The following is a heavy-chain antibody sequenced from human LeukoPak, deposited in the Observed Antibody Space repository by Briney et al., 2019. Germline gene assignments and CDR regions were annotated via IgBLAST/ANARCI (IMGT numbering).Heavy chain of an antibody. V-gene: IGHV3-23*01. CDR1: GFTFSSYA. J-gene: IGHJ4*02. D-gene: IGHD2/OR15-2a*01. CDR2: ISGSGGST. CDR3: AKDQYRDYFRGADY. Sequence: GGSLRLSCAASGFTFSSYAMSWVRQAPGKGLEWVSAISGSGGSTYYADSVKGRFTVSRVNSKNTLYLQMNSLRAEDTAVYYCAKDQYRDYFRGADYWGQGTLVTVSS.